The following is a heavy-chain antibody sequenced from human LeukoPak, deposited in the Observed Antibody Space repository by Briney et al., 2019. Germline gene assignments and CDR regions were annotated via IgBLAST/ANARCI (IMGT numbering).Heavy chain of an antibody. CDR3: ARVVGSGDFDY. CDR1: GFTFSSYG. Sequence: GGSLRLSCAASGFTFSSYGMNWVRQVPGKGLEWVSYIGSVSITIYYADSVKGRFTISRDNAKNSLYLQMNSPRAEDTAVYYCARVVGSGDFDYWGQGTLVTVSS. D-gene: IGHD6-19*01. V-gene: IGHV3-48*01. CDR2: IGSVSITI. J-gene: IGHJ4*02.